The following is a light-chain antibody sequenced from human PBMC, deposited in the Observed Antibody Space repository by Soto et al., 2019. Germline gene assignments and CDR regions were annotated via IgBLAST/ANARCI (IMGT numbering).Light chain of an antibody. V-gene: IGKV3-20*01. CDR3: QQYATSPST. CDR1: QSVRSGY. J-gene: IGKJ2*01. CDR2: GAS. Sequence: DIVLEQSPGTLSLSPGESATVSCRASQSVRSGYLAWYQQKPGQAPRLLIYGASSRASGIRDSFSGSGSGTDFTLTISRLEPEDFAVYYCQQYATSPSTFGQGTKVDIK.